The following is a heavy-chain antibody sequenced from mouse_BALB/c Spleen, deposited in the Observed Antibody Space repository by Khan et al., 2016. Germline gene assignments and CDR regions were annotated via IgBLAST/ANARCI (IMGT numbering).Heavy chain of an antibody. CDR2: ISYSGST. CDR3: ARRRTWRYYAMDY. V-gene: IGHV3-2*02. J-gene: IGHJ4*01. Sequence: EVQLQESGPGLVKPSQSLSLTCTVTGYSITSDYAWNWIRQFPGNKLEWMGYISYSGSTSYNPSLKSRISITRDTSKNQFFLQLNSVTTEDTATYDCARRRTWRYYAMDYWGQGTSVTVSS. CDR1: GYSITSDYA.